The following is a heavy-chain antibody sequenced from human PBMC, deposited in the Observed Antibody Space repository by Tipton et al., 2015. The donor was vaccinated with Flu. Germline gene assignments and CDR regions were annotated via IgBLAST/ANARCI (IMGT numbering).Heavy chain of an antibody. CDR2: IYYSGST. V-gene: IGHV4-39*07. Sequence: GLVKPSETLSLTCTVSGGSISSSSYYWGWIRQPPGKGLEWIGSIYYSGSTYYNPSLKSRVTISVDTSKNQFSQKLSSVTAADTAVYYCARDPSVYSSGYRDAFDIWGQGTMVTVSS. J-gene: IGHJ3*02. CDR1: GGSISSSSYY. D-gene: IGHD3-22*01. CDR3: ARDPSVYSSGYRDAFDI.